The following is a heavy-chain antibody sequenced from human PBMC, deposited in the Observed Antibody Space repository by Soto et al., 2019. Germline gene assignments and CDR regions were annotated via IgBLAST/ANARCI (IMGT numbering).Heavy chain of an antibody. J-gene: IGHJ6*02. D-gene: IGHD3-16*02. Sequence: EVQLVESGGGLVQPGGSLKLSCAASGFTFSGSAMHWVRQASGKGLEWVGRIRSKANSYATAYAASVKGRFTISRDDSKNTAYLQMNSLKTEDTAVYYCTSPLPLGELSLLSGMDVWGQGTTVTVSS. CDR3: TSPLPLGELSLLSGMDV. CDR2: IRSKANSYAT. CDR1: GFTFSGSA. V-gene: IGHV3-73*02.